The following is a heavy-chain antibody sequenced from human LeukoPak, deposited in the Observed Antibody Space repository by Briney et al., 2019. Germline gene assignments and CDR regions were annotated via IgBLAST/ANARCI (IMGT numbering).Heavy chain of an antibody. D-gene: IGHD6-13*01. CDR3: ARGVYIAAAQYGY. CDR2: IYYSGTT. CDR1: GGAISSYY. Sequence: SETLSLTCTVSGGAISSYYWSWIRQPPGKGLEWIGYIYYSGTTNYNPSLKSRVTISVDTSKNQFSLKLSSVTAADTAVYYCARGVYIAAAQYGYWGQGTLVTVSS. J-gene: IGHJ4*02. V-gene: IGHV4-59*01.